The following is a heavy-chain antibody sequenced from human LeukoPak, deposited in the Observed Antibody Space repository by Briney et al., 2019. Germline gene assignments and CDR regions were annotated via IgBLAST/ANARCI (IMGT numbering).Heavy chain of an antibody. Sequence: GGSLRLSCAASEFTFSSYGMHWARQAPGKGLEWVAVVWYDGSDKYYADSVKGRFTVSRDNSKSTLYLQMNSLRAEDTAVYYCARTTGGHFDSWGQGTLVTVSS. D-gene: IGHD2-8*02. CDR3: ARTTGGHFDS. V-gene: IGHV3-33*01. CDR2: VWYDGSDK. CDR1: EFTFSSYG. J-gene: IGHJ4*02.